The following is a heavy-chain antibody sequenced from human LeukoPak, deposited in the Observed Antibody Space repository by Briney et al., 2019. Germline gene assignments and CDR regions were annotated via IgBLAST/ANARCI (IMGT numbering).Heavy chain of an antibody. CDR1: GGSISSSSYY. V-gene: IGHV4-39*01. CDR2: IYYSGST. D-gene: IGHD6-19*01. CDR3: ARHRQWLGDAFDI. J-gene: IGHJ3*02. Sequence: SETLSLTCTVSGGSISSSSYYWGWIRQPPGKGLEWIGSIYYSGSTYYNPSLKSRVTISVDTSKNQFSLKLSSVTAADTAVFYCARHRQWLGDAFDIWGQGTMVTVS.